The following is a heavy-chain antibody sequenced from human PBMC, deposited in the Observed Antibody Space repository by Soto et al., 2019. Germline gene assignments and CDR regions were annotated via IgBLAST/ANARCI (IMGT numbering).Heavy chain of an antibody. J-gene: IGHJ4*02. V-gene: IGHV1-8*01. D-gene: IGHD2-15*01. CDR3: ARGSSEEGWSTRDY. CDR1: GYTFTSYD. Sequence: ASVKVSCKASGYTFTSYDINWVRQATGQGLEWMGWMNPNSGNTGYAQKFQGRVTMTRNTSISTAYMELSSLRSEDTAVYYCARGSSEEGWSTRDYWGQGTLVTVSS. CDR2: MNPNSGNT.